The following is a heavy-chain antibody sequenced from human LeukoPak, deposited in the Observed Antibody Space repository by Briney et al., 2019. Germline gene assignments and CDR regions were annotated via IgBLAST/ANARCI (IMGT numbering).Heavy chain of an antibody. CDR1: GGTFSSYA. V-gene: IGHV1-69*04. CDR2: IIPILGIA. D-gene: IGHD6-19*01. Sequence: GASVKVSCKASGGTFSSYAISWVRQAPGQGLEWMGRIIPILGIANYAQKFQGRVTITADKSTSTAYMELSSLRSEDTAVYYCARDRGIAVAGTTNYFDYWGQGTLVTVSS. J-gene: IGHJ4*02. CDR3: ARDRGIAVAGTTNYFDY.